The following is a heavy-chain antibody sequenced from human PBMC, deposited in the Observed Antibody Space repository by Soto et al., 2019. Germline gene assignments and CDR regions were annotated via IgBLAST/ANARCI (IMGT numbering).Heavy chain of an antibody. CDR3: ARGRYGDY. V-gene: IGHV1-18*01. CDR1: GYAFTTYG. J-gene: IGHJ4*02. Sequence: QVHLVQSGAEVKKPGASVKVSCKGSGYAFTTYGITWVRQAPGQGLEWMGWISAHNGNTNYAQKLQGRVTVTRDTPTSTACMELRSLRSDATAVYYCARGRYGDYWGQGALVTVSS. D-gene: IGHD1-1*01. CDR2: ISAHNGNT.